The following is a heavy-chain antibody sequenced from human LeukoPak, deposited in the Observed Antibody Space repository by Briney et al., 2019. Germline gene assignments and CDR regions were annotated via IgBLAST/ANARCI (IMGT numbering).Heavy chain of an antibody. Sequence: SVKVSCKASGGTFSSYAISWVRQAPGQGLEWMGRIIPILGIANYAQKFQGRVTITADKSTSTAYMELSSLRSEDTAVYYCARDAYYYGSSGYYRIWGQGTMVTVSS. J-gene: IGHJ3*02. V-gene: IGHV1-69*04. D-gene: IGHD3-22*01. CDR2: IIPILGIA. CDR1: GGTFSSYA. CDR3: ARDAYYYGSSGYYRI.